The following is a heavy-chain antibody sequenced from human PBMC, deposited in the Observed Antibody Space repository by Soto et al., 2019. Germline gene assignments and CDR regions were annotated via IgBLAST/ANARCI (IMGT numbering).Heavy chain of an antibody. V-gene: IGHV4-61*01. D-gene: IGHD6-19*01. CDR3: ARVPLRYSSSHNFDS. CDR2: IYNNETF. Sequence: PSETLSLTCSVSGASVSSGSFYWSWIRQPPGKGLEWIGFIYNNETFNYNPSLKSRVTLSVDTPKHQFSLKLSSVTAADTAVYYCARVPLRYSSSHNFDSWGQGARVTVSS. CDR1: GASVSSGSFY. J-gene: IGHJ4*02.